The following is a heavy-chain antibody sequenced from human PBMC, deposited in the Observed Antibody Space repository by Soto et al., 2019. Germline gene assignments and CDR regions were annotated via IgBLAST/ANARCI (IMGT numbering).Heavy chain of an antibody. CDR2: ISAYNGNT. V-gene: IGHV1-18*01. CDR1: GYTFTSYG. Sequence: GASVKVSCKASGYTFTSYGISWVRQAPGQGLEWMGWISAYNGNTNYAQKLQGRVTMTTDTSTSTAYMELRSLRSDDTAVYYCARAKDIVVVASFDPWGQGTLVTVSS. D-gene: IGHD2-15*01. CDR3: ARAKDIVVVASFDP. J-gene: IGHJ5*02.